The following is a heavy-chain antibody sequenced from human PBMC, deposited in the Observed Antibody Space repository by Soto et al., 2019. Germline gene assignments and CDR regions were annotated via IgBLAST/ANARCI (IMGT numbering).Heavy chain of an antibody. CDR3: ARDAEYYYDSSGYPRPNWFDP. J-gene: IGHJ5*02. V-gene: IGHV4-59*01. CDR1: GGSISSYY. D-gene: IGHD3-22*01. Sequence: SETLSLTCTVSGGSISSYYWSWIRQPPGKGLEWIGYIYYSGSTNYNPSLKSRVTISVDTSKNQFSLKLSSVTAADTAVYYCARDAEYYYDSSGYPRPNWFDPWGQGTLVTVSS. CDR2: IYYSGST.